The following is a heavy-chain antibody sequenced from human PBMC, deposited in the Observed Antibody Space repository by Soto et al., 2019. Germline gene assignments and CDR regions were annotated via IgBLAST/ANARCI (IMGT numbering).Heavy chain of an antibody. V-gene: IGHV3-7*01. Sequence: GGSLRLSCAASGFTFSSYWMSWVRQAPGKGLEWVANIKQDGSEKYYVDSVKGRFTISRDNAKNSLYLQMNSLRAEDTAVYYCAIGPHGGYCSSTSCPELDYWRQGTLVTVSS. CDR3: AIGPHGGYCSSTSCPELDY. J-gene: IGHJ4*02. CDR1: GFTFSSYW. D-gene: IGHD2-2*01. CDR2: IKQDGSEK.